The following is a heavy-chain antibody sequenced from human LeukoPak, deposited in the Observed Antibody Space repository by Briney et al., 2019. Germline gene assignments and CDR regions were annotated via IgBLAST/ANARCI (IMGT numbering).Heavy chain of an antibody. V-gene: IGHV1-2*02. D-gene: IGHD6-19*01. CDR1: GYTFTGYY. J-gene: IGHJ4*02. CDR2: INPNSGGT. Sequence: ASVKVSRKASGYTFTGYYMHWVRQAPGQGLEWMGWINPNSGGTNYAQKFQGRVTMTRDTSISTAYMELSRLRSDDTAVYYCARGSSGFSSSDYWGQGTLVTVSS. CDR3: ARGSSGFSSSDY.